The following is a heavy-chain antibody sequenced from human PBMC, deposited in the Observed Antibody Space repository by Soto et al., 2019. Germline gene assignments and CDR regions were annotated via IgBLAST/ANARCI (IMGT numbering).Heavy chain of an antibody. J-gene: IGHJ5*02. CDR2: IYHSGST. CDR3: ARICTYYDILTGYSGWFDP. V-gene: IGHV4-4*02. Sequence: QVQLQESGPGLVKPSGTLSLTCAVSGGSISSSNWWSWVRQPPGKGLEWIGEIYHSGSTNYNPSLKSRVTISVDKSKNQFSLKLSSVTAADTAVYYCARICTYYDILTGYSGWFDPWGQGTLVTVSS. CDR1: GGSISSSNW. D-gene: IGHD3-9*01.